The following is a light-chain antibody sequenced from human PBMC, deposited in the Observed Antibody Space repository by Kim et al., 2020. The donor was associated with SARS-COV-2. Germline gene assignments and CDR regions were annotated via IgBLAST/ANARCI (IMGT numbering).Light chain of an antibody. CDR3: QQSYSTPRT. Sequence: DIQMTQSPSSLSASVGDRVTITCRASQSISSYLNWYQQKPGKAPKLLIYATSSLQSGVPSRFSGSGSGTDFTLTISSLQPEDFATYYCQQSYSTPRTLGQGTKLEI. J-gene: IGKJ2*01. CDR1: QSISSY. CDR2: ATS. V-gene: IGKV1-39*01.